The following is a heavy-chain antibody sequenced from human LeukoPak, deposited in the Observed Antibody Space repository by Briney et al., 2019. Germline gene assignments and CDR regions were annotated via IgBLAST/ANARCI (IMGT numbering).Heavy chain of an antibody. J-gene: IGHJ4*02. CDR3: ARASTTTTIFDS. CDR1: GLTVSSNY. D-gene: IGHD5/OR15-5a*01. V-gene: IGHV3-53*01. Sequence: GGSLRLSCAASGLTVSSNYMSWVRQAPGEGLEWVSALYSGGTTYYADSVEGRFTISRDNSKSTVYLQMNSLRAEDTAVYYCARASTTTTIFDSWGQGALVTVSS. CDR2: LYSGGTT.